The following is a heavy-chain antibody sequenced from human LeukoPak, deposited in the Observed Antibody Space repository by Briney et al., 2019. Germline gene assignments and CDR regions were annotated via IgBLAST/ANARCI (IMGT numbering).Heavy chain of an antibody. V-gene: IGHV1-69*01. CDR3: ATERIVLMVYAIINYFDY. Sequence: SSVKVSCKASGGTFSSYAISWVRQAPGQGLEWMGGIIPIFGTANYAQKFQGRVTITADESTSIAYMELSSLRSEDTAVYYCATERIVLMVYAIINYFDYWGQGTLVTVSS. J-gene: IGHJ4*02. D-gene: IGHD2-8*01. CDR1: GGTFSSYA. CDR2: IIPIFGTA.